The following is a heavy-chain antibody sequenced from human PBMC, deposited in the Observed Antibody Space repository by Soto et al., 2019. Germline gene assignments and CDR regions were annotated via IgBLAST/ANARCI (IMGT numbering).Heavy chain of an antibody. Sequence: ASVKVSCKASGYSFTNHRIHWVRQAPGQRPEWMGWISAGNGQTKYSQRFQGRVTITRDTSATTAHMDLRSLTSEDTGVYYCARGSSSWENYYFYGLDVWGQGTTVTVSS. CDR1: GYSFTNHR. D-gene: IGHD6-13*01. J-gene: IGHJ6*02. CDR3: ARGSSSWENYYFYGLDV. V-gene: IGHV1-3*01. CDR2: ISAGNGQT.